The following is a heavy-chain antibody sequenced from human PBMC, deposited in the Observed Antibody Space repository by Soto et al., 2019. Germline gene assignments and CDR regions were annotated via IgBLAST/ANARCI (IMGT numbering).Heavy chain of an antibody. J-gene: IGHJ4*02. CDR3: AKEGAYCGGDCYSGFDY. CDR1: GFTFSIYG. Sequence: PGGSLRLSCAASGFTFSIYGMHWVRHAPGKGLEWVAVISYDGSNKYYADSVKGRFTISRDNSKNTLYLQMNSLRAEDTAVYYCAKEGAYCGGDCYSGFDYWGQGTLVTVSS. CDR2: ISYDGSNK. V-gene: IGHV3-30*18. D-gene: IGHD2-21*02.